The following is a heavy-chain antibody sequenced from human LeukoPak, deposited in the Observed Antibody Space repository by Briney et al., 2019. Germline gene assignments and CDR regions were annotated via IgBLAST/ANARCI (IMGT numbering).Heavy chain of an antibody. CDR2: INPNSGGT. D-gene: IGHD4-23*01. J-gene: IGHJ6*03. Sequence: ASVKVSCKVSGYTLTELSMHWVRQAPGQGLEWMGWINPNSGGTNYAQKFQGRVTMTRDTSISTAYMELSRLRSDDTAVYYCARDWGYGGNSVYYYYYYMDVWGKGTTVTISS. CDR1: GYTLTELS. CDR3: ARDWGYGGNSVYYYYYYMDV. V-gene: IGHV1-2*02.